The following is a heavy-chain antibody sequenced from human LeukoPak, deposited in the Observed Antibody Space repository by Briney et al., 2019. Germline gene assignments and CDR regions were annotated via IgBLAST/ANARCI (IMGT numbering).Heavy chain of an antibody. Sequence: SVKVSCKASGGTFSSYAISWVRQAPGQGLEWMGGIIPIFGTANYAQKFQGRVTITADESTSTAYMELSSLRSEDTAVYYCARDGVPTASTYYYYYMDVWGKGTTVTVSS. V-gene: IGHV1-69*01. CDR1: GGTFSSYA. D-gene: IGHD3-16*01. CDR2: IIPIFGTA. J-gene: IGHJ6*03. CDR3: ARDGVPTASTYYYYYMDV.